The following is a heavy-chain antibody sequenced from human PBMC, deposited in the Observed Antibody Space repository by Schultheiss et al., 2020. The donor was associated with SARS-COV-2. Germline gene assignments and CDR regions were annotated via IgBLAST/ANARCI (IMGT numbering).Heavy chain of an antibody. Sequence: GGSLRLSCAASGFTFSSYSMNWVRQAPGKGLEWVAVISYDGSNKYYADSVKGRFTISRDNSKNTLYLQMNSLRAEDTAVYYCARDLRGTEPGNYWGQGTLVTVSS. J-gene: IGHJ4*02. CDR3: ARDLRGTEPGNY. CDR2: ISYDGSNK. CDR1: GFTFSSYS. V-gene: IGHV3-30*03. D-gene: IGHD1-14*01.